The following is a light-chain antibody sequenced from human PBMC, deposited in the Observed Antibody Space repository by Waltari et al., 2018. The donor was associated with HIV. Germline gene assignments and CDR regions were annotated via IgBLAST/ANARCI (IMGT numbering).Light chain of an antibody. CDR1: SGHSSYI. V-gene: IGLV4-60*03. CDR3: QTWGTGVVV. Sequence: QPVLTQSSSASASLGSSVKLTCTLSSGHSSYIIAWHQQQPGKAPRYLMKLEGSGSYNKGSGVPDRFAGSSSGAERYLTISSLRSEDEADYYCQTWGTGVVVLGGGTKLTVL. CDR2: LEGSGSY. J-gene: IGLJ3*02.